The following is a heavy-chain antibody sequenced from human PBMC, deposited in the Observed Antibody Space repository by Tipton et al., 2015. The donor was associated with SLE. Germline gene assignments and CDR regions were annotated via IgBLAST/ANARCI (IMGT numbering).Heavy chain of an antibody. D-gene: IGHD2-2*01. CDR3: ARRGSSYGEGFDY. CDR2: VNDGGNI. V-gene: IGHV4-34*01. J-gene: IGHJ4*02. Sequence: TLSLTCAVYGGSFSGHYWSWIRQPPGKGLEWIGEVNDGGNINYNPSLMTRVTISGDTSKNQISLRLNSVTAADTAVYYCARRGSSYGEGFDYWGQGTSVTVSS. CDR1: GGSFSGHY.